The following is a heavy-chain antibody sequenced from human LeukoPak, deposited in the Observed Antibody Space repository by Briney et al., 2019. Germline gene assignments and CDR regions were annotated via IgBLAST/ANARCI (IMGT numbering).Heavy chain of an antibody. CDR2: ISTNGSTI. Sequence: GGSLRLSCAASGFPFSDSYMSWIRQAPGKGLEWVSYISTNGSTIYYADSVKGRFTISRDNAKNSLYLQMNSLRAEDTAMYYCARRIVATKAYYFDYWGQGTLVTVSS. V-gene: IGHV3-11*01. CDR1: GFPFSDSY. CDR3: ARRIVATKAYYFDY. J-gene: IGHJ4*02. D-gene: IGHD5-12*01.